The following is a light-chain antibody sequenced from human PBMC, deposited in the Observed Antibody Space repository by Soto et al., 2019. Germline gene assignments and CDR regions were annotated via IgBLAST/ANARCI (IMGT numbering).Light chain of an antibody. Sequence: QSALTQPPSASRSPGQSVTISCTGTSSDVGGYNYVSWYQQHPGKAPKLMIYEVNKRPSGVPDRFSGSKSGNTASLTVSGLQAEDEADYYCSSYAGSANLVFGGGTKVTVL. CDR3: SSYAGSANLV. CDR2: EVN. V-gene: IGLV2-8*02. J-gene: IGLJ2*01. CDR1: SSDVGGYNY.